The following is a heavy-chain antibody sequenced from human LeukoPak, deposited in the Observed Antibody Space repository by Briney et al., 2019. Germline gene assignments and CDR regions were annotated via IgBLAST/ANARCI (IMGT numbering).Heavy chain of an antibody. J-gene: IGHJ4*02. D-gene: IGHD3-10*02. CDR2: INHSGST. CDR3: ARVPMLGYFDY. Sequence: PSETLSLTCAVYGGSFSGYYWSWIRQPPGKGLEWIGEINHSGSTNHNPSLKSRVTISVDTSKNQFSLKLSSVTAADTAVYYCARVPMLGYFDYWGQGTLVTVSS. V-gene: IGHV4-34*01. CDR1: GGSFSGYY.